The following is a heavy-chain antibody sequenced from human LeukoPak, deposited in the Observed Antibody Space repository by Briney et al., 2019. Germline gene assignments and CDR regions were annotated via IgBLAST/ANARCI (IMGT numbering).Heavy chain of an antibody. Sequence: ASVKVSCKASGYTFTGYYMHWVRQAPGQGLEWMGWINPNSGGTNYAQKFQGRVTMTRDTSISTAYMELSRLRSDDTAVYYCARGRDIVVVPAARFDPWGQGTLVTASS. CDR1: GYTFTGYY. CDR3: ARGRDIVVVPAARFDP. J-gene: IGHJ5*02. V-gene: IGHV1-2*02. D-gene: IGHD2-2*01. CDR2: INPNSGGT.